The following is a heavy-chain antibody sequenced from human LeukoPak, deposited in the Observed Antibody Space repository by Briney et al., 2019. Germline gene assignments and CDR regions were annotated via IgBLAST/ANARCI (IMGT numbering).Heavy chain of an antibody. J-gene: IGHJ5*02. Sequence: ASVKVSCKASGYTFTGYYMHWVRQAPGQGPEWMGWINPNSGGTNYAQKFQGRVTMTRDTSISTAYMELSRLRSDDTAVYYCARVRRYCSSTSCYISWFDPWGQGTLVTVSS. V-gene: IGHV1-2*02. D-gene: IGHD2-2*02. CDR1: GYTFTGYY. CDR2: INPNSGGT. CDR3: ARVRRYCSSTSCYISWFDP.